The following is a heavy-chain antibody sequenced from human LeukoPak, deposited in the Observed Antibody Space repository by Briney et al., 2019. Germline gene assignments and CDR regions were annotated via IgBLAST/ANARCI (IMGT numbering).Heavy chain of an antibody. CDR2: IIPIFGTA. CDR3: ARDMDYGVP. Sequence: ASVKVSCKASGGTFSSYAISWVRQAPGQGLEWMGGIIPIFGTANYAQKFQGRVTMTRDTSTSTVYMELSSLRSEDTAVYYCARDMDYGVPWGLGTLVTVSS. D-gene: IGHD4/OR15-4a*01. J-gene: IGHJ5*02. V-gene: IGHV1-69*05. CDR1: GGTFSSYA.